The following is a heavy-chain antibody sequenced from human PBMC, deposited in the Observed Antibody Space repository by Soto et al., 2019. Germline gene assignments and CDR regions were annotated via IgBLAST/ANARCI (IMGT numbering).Heavy chain of an antibody. V-gene: IGHV4-30-4*01. CDR3: ARDRPGAYQLLSVAYPETNYYGMDV. J-gene: IGHJ6*02. CDR2: IYYSGST. CDR1: GGSISSGDYY. Sequence: QVQLQESGPGLVKPSQTLSLTCTVSGGSISSGDYYWSWIRQPPGKGLEWIGYIYYSGSTYYNPSLKSRVTISVDTSKNQFSLKLSSVTAADTAVYYCARDRPGAYQLLSVAYPETNYYGMDVWGQGTTVTVSS. D-gene: IGHD2-2*01.